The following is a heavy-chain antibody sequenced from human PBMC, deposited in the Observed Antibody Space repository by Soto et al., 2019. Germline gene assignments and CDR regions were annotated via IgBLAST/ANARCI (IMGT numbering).Heavy chain of an antibody. CDR3: ARHKSSREKAPPQHGVAIVV. J-gene: IGHJ2*01. V-gene: IGHV1-18*01. CDR1: GYPFTNHG. CDR2: INTYNGNT. D-gene: IGHD2-2*01. Sequence: DSVQASCKTSGYPFTNHGISWVRQAPGQGLEWMGWINTYNGNTVFARKLDDRVTMTTDTSTRTVYMELRSLTSDDTALYFCARHKSSREKAPPQHGVAIVVGGR.